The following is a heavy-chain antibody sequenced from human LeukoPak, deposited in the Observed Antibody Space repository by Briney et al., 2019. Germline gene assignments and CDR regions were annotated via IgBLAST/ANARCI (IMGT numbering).Heavy chain of an antibody. Sequence: ASVKVSCKASGYSFTEYGINWVRQAPGQGLEWMGWISAYNGNTNFAPKFQDRVIITTDTSTSTAYMERRSLRSDDTAVYFCARSGYYFVGFDYWGQGTLVTVSS. J-gene: IGHJ4*02. CDR1: GYSFTEYG. D-gene: IGHD3-22*01. V-gene: IGHV1-18*04. CDR2: ISAYNGNT. CDR3: ARSGYYFVGFDY.